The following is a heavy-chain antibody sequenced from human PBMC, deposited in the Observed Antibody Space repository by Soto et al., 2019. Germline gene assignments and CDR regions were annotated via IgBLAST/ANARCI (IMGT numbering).Heavy chain of an antibody. CDR3: AHTMAPRIFDY. CDR1: GFSLITSGVG. J-gene: IGHJ4*02. Sequence: QITLKEAGPTLVKPTQPLTLTCSFSGFSLITSGVGVGWIRQPPGKALEWLALIYWDDDKGYSTPLKSRLTITKDTSRNQVVLTMTNMDPADTATYYCAHTMAPRIFDYWGQGILVTVSS. CDR2: IYWDDDK. V-gene: IGHV2-5*02.